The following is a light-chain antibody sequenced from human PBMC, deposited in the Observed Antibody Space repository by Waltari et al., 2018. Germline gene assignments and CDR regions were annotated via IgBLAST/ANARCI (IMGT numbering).Light chain of an antibody. J-gene: IGLJ3*02. Sequence: QTVVTQEPSFSVSPGGTVTLTCGLSSGSVSTSYYPSWYQQTPGQAPRTLIYSTNTRSSGVPDLFSGSILGNKAALTITGAQADDECDYHCALYLGTGIWVFGGGTKLTVL. CDR1: SGSVSTSYY. CDR3: ALYLGTGIWV. V-gene: IGLV8-61*01. CDR2: STN.